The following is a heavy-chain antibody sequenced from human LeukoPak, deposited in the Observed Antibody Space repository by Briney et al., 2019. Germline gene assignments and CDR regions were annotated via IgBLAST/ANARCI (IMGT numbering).Heavy chain of an antibody. V-gene: IGHV4-4*02. CDR1: GDSISSRSW. CDR2: ISHGGIT. D-gene: IGHD2-8*02. Sequence: SETLSLTCAVSGDSISSRSWWNWVRQSPGKGLDWVGEISHGGITKYNPSLKNRVTISKDNSRNEFSLKLNSVTAADTAVYFCARSAGWWSLDYWGQGALVAVSA. CDR3: ARSAGWWSLDY. J-gene: IGHJ4*02.